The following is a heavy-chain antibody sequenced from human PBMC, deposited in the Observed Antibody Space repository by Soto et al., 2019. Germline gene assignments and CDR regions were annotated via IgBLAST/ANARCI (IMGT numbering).Heavy chain of an antibody. CDR1: GFTFSTYA. Sequence: GGSLRLSCAASGFTFSTYALSWVRQAPGKGLEWVSAISANGQGIYYADSVRGRFTISRDNAKNSLYLQMNSLRAEDTAVYYCARSLSSSSLYYYYYYGMDVWGQGTTVTVSS. V-gene: IGHV3-23*01. D-gene: IGHD6-6*01. CDR3: ARSLSSSSLYYYYYYGMDV. CDR2: ISANGQGI. J-gene: IGHJ6*02.